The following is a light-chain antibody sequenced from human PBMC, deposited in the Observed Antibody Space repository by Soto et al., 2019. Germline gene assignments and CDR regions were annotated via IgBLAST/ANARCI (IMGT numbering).Light chain of an antibody. CDR2: GAS. J-gene: IGKJ1*01. V-gene: IGKV3-20*01. CDR1: QSVSSSY. Sequence: EIVLTQSPGTLSLSPGERATLSCRASQSVSSSYLAWYQQKPGQAPRLLIYGASSRATGIPDRFSGSGSGTDFTLTISRLEPEDFAVYYCQQNDSSPPTTYGQGTNVDIK. CDR3: QQNDSSPPTT.